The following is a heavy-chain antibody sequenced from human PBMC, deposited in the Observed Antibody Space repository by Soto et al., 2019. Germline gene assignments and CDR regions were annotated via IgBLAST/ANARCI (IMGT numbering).Heavy chain of an antibody. CDR1: GCTFSTYT. CDR2: ISDGGGSR. Sequence: WLSXRLSGSSAGCTFSTYTISLVRHAPGKGLELVSGISDGGGSRYYADSVNGRFTISRDNSKNTLYLQMNSLRGEDTAVYYCAKAGRLEAQYWGQGTLVNVYS. CDR3: AKAGRLEAQY. J-gene: IGHJ4*02. D-gene: IGHD1-1*01. V-gene: IGHV3-23*01.